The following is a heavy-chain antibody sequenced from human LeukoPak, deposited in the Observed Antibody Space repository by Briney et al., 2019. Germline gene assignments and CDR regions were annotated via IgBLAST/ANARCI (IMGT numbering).Heavy chain of an antibody. D-gene: IGHD3-22*01. CDR3: TTTRYYDSSGYHGWFDP. CDR2: ILRITHGGTI. Sequence: GGSLRLSCAASGFTFSNAWMSWVRQAPGKGLEWVGRILRITHGGTIDYAAPVKGRFTISRDDSKNTLYLQMNSLKTEDTAVYYCTTTRYYDSSGYHGWFDPWGQGTLVTVSS. V-gene: IGHV3-15*01. J-gene: IGHJ5*02. CDR1: GFTFSNAW.